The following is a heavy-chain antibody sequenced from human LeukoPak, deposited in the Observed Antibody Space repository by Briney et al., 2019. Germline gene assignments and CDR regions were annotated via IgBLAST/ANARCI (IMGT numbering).Heavy chain of an antibody. Sequence: SVKVSCTASGGTFSSYAISWVRQAPGQGLEWMGGIIPIFGTANYAQKFQGRVTITADESTSTAYMELSSLRSEDTAVYYCATRRGYSGYDTPPDYWGQGTLVTVSS. J-gene: IGHJ4*02. V-gene: IGHV1-69*13. CDR2: IIPIFGTA. CDR3: ATRRGYSGYDTPPDY. D-gene: IGHD5-12*01. CDR1: GGTFSSYA.